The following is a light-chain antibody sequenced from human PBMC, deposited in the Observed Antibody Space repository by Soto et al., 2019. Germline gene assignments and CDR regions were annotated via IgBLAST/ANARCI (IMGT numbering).Light chain of an antibody. Sequence: QAVVTQPPSASGTPGQRVTISCSGSNSNIGSDAVTWHQQLPGRAPKVLIYRNNERPSGVPERFSGSKSGTSASLAISGLQPEDEADYYCAVWDDSLNGVVFGGGTKLTVL. J-gene: IGLJ2*01. CDR1: NSNIGSDA. V-gene: IGLV1-44*01. CDR3: AVWDDSLNGVV. CDR2: RNN.